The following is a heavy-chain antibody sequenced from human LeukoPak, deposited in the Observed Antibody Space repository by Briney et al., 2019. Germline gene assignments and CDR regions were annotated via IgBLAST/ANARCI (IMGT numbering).Heavy chain of an antibody. CDR2: ISGSGGST. CDR3: AKVPGLYCSGGSCYWDY. J-gene: IGHJ4*02. V-gene: IGHV3-23*01. CDR1: GFTFSSYS. D-gene: IGHD2-15*01. Sequence: PGGSLRLSCAASGFTFSSYSMNWVRQAPGKGLEWVSAISGSGGSTYYADSVKGRFTISRDNSKNTLYLQMNSLRAEDTAVYYCAKVPGLYCSGGSCYWDYWGQGTLVTVSS.